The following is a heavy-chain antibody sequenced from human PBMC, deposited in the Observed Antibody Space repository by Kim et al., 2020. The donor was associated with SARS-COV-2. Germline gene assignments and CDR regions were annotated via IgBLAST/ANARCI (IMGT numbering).Heavy chain of an antibody. V-gene: IGHV3-11*03. D-gene: IGHD6-19*01. CDR3: ARCGLSSSGCHDAFDM. CDR2: ISSSSSYT. Sequence: GGSLRLSCAASGFTFSDYYMSWIRQAPGKGLEWVSYISSSSSYTNYADSVKGRFTISRDNAKNSLYLQMNSLRAEDTAVYYCARCGLSSSGCHDAFDMWGQGTMVTVSS. J-gene: IGHJ3*02. CDR1: GFTFSDYY.